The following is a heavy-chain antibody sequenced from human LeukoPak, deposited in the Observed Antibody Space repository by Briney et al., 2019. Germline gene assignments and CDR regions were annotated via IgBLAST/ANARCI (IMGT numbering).Heavy chain of an antibody. CDR3: ARTSITIFGVATYGWFDP. V-gene: IGHV1-69*13. CDR2: IIPIFGTA. D-gene: IGHD3-3*01. J-gene: IGHJ5*02. Sequence: ASVKVSCKASGGTFSSYAISWVRQAPGQGLERMGGIIPIFGTANYAQKFQGRVTITADESTSTAYMELSSLRSEDTAVYYCARTSITIFGVATYGWFDPWGQGTLVTVSS. CDR1: GGTFSSYA.